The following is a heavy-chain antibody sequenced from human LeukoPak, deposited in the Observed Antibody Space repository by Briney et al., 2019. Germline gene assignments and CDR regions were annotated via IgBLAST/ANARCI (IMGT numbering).Heavy chain of an antibody. D-gene: IGHD1-1*01. CDR3: ARAREALEPLDH. Sequence: GALRLSCVASGVTFSGYWMCWVREAPGGGLVCVSRINNDGRDTNYAESVGGRFTISRDNTRNTVYLQIERLRGEDTAVYYCARAREALEPLDHWGQGTLVTVSS. V-gene: IGHV3-74*01. CDR1: GVTFSGYW. CDR2: INNDGRDT. J-gene: IGHJ4*02.